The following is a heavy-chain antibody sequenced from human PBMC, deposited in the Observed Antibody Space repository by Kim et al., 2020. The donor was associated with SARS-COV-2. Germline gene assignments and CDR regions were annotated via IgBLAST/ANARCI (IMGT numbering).Heavy chain of an antibody. Sequence: GGSLRLSCAASGFTFSSYAMSWVRQAPGKGLEWVSAISGSGGSTYYADSVKGRFTISRDNSKNTLYLQMNSLRAEDTAVYYCAPREVVVAAGRGMDVWGQGTTVTVSS. D-gene: IGHD2-15*01. J-gene: IGHJ6*02. V-gene: IGHV3-23*01. CDR3: APREVVVAAGRGMDV. CDR1: GFTFSSYA. CDR2: ISGSGGST.